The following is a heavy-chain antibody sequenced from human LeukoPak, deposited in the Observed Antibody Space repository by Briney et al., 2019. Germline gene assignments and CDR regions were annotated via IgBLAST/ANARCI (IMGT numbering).Heavy chain of an antibody. J-gene: IGHJ4*02. V-gene: IGHV3-7*01. CDR2: IKQDGSEK. CDR3: ARGRGYYSSGWYGASRPDLRYFDY. CDR1: GFTFSSYW. Sequence: GGSLRLSCAASGFTFSSYWMSWVRQAPGKGLEWVANIKQDGSEKYYVDSVKGRITISRDNAKNSLYLQMNSLRAEDTAVYYCARGRGYYSSGWYGASRPDLRYFDYWGQGTLVTVSS. D-gene: IGHD6-19*01.